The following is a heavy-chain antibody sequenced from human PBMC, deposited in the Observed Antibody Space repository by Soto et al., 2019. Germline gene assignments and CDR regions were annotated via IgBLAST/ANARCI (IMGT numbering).Heavy chain of an antibody. Sequence: GGSLRLSCSASGFTFSNYAMHWVRQAPGKGLEYASAISSNGGNTYYADSVKGRFTISRDNSKNTLYLQMSSLRIEDTAVYYCVKAVFSGYYYVPFDYWGQGTLVTVSS. V-gene: IGHV3-64D*06. J-gene: IGHJ4*02. CDR1: GFTFSNYA. D-gene: IGHD3-22*01. CDR3: VKAVFSGYYYVPFDY. CDR2: ISSNGGNT.